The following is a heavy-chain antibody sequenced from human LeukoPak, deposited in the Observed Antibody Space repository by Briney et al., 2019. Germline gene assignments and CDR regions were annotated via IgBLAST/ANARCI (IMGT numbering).Heavy chain of an antibody. CDR3: VRGFTLFDP. CDR1: GYSISSGYY. D-gene: IGHD2/OR15-2a*01. J-gene: IGHJ5*02. CDR2: IYHSEST. Sequence: SETLSLTCTVSGYSISSGYYWGWIRQPPGKGLEWIGSIYHSESTYYNPSLKSRVTISVDTSKNQFSLKLSSVTAADTALYYCVRGFTLFDPWGQGTLVTVSS. V-gene: IGHV4-38-2*02.